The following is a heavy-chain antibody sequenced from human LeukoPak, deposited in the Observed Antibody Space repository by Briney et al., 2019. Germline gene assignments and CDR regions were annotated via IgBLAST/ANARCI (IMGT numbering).Heavy chain of an antibody. CDR2: FNLQGST. CDR1: GGSITNTNY. V-gene: IGHV4-4*02. J-gene: IGHJ4*02. Sequence: SGTLSLTCGVSGGSITNTNYWTWVRPPQGKGLEWIGEFNLQGSTNYNPSVRGRVAISVANSENHISLQLTSVTAADTAVYYCAREGGPYRPLDYSGQGTLVTVSS. CDR3: AREGGPYRPLDY.